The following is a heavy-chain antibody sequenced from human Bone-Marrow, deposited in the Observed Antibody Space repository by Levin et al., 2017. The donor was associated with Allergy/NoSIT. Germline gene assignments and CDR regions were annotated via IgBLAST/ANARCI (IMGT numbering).Heavy chain of an antibody. D-gene: IGHD2-15*01. CDR2: IIPIFGPP. J-gene: IGHJ6*03. V-gene: IGHV1-69*13. CDR3: ARLTGDCSGGACLSRYFYYYMDV. Sequence: SVKVSCKASGGTFSSHGIAWVRQAPGQGLEWMGGIIPIFGPPNYAQKFQGRVTIRADESTNTAYMELSSLRSDDTAVFYCARLTGDCSGGACLSRYFYYYMDVWGKGTTVTVSS. CDR1: GGTFSSHG.